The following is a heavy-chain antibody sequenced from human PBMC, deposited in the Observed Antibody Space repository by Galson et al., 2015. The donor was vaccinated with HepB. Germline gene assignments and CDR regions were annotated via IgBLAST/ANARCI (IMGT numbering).Heavy chain of an antibody. Sequence: SLRLSCAASGFTFSNYAMSWVRQAPGRGLEWVSLISGSGGSTYYADSVKGRFTISRDNSKNTLYLQVNSLRVEDTAVYYCARDASYGMDVWGQGTTVTVSS. J-gene: IGHJ6*01. CDR2: ISGSGGST. CDR3: ARDASYGMDV. D-gene: IGHD3-16*01. V-gene: IGHV3-23*01. CDR1: GFTFSNYA.